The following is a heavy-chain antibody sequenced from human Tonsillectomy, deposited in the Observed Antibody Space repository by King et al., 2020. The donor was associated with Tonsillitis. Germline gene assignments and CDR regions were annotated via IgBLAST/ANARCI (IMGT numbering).Heavy chain of an antibody. CDR1: GFPFTSYA. D-gene: IGHD5-18*01. CDR2: ISPDGSSQ. V-gene: IGHV3-30*04. CDR3: VRDGEYIYGYGFDY. J-gene: IGHJ4*02. Sequence: VQLVESGGGVVQPGRSLRLSCAASGFPFTSYAMHWVRKAPGKGLEWVPRISPDGSSQNYADSVKGRFTISRDNSKNTLFLQMSSLRAEDSAVYFFVRDGEYIYGYGFDYWGQGTLVTVSS.